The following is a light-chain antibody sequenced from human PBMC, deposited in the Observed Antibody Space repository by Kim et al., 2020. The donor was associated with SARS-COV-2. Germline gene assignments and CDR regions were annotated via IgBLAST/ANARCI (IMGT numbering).Light chain of an antibody. V-gene: IGLV2-14*04. CDR1: SSDVGDYNY. Sequence: GPSITSTTNGASSDVGDYNYVSWYQQHPGKAPTLIFYDVSKRPSGVSNRFSGSKSGNAASLTISGRQAEDEADYYCSSYRSSSTYVFGTGTKVTVL. J-gene: IGLJ1*01. CDR2: DVS. CDR3: SSYRSSSTYV.